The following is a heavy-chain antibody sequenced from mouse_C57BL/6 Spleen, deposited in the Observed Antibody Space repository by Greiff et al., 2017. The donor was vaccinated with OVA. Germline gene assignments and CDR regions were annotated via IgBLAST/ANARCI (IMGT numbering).Heavy chain of an antibody. CDR2: IYPGSGNT. J-gene: IGHJ4*01. D-gene: IGHD2-1*01. CDR1: GYSFTSYY. CDR3: ANGNAAMDY. V-gene: IGHV1-66*01. Sequence: VKLQESGPELVKPGASVKISCKASGYSFTSYYIHWVKQRPGQGLEWIGWIYPGSGNTKYNEKFKGKATLTADTSSSTAYMQLSSLTSEDSAVYYCANGNAAMDYWGQGTSVTVSS.